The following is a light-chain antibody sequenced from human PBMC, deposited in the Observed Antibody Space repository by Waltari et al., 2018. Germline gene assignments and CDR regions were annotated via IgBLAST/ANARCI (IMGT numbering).Light chain of an antibody. V-gene: IGKV1-39*01. CDR2: SGS. CDR1: QTIRKY. Sequence: DIQMTQSPSSLSASVGDTVTVTCRASQTIRKYLNWYQQKPGETPKLLIFSGSTLQSGVPTRFSGSGSVTDVTLTINGLQPEDFATYFCQQTFNSPWTFGQGTKVEVK. CDR3: QQTFNSPWT. J-gene: IGKJ1*01.